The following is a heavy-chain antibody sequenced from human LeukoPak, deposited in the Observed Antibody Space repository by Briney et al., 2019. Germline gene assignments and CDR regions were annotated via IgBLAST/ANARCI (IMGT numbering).Heavy chain of an antibody. D-gene: IGHD6-13*01. CDR3: AKVSNRAAAGPDYYGMDV. Sequence: GGSLRLSCAASGFTFSSYSMSWVRQAPGKGLEWVSAISGSGGSTYYADSVKRRFTISRDNSKNTLYLQMNSLRAEDTAVYYSAKVSNRAAAGPDYYGMDVWGQGTTVTVSS. J-gene: IGHJ6*02. CDR2: ISGSGGST. V-gene: IGHV3-23*01. CDR1: GFTFSSYS.